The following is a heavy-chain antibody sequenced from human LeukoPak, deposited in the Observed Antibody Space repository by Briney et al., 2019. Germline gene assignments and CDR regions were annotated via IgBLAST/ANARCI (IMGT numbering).Heavy chain of an antibody. V-gene: IGHV4-4*02. CDR3: ARLYLPATRFDY. Sequence: PSGTLSLTCAVSGGSISSSNWWSWVRQPPGKGLEWIGEIYHSGGTNYNPSLKSRVTISVDTAKNQFSLKLTSVTAADTAVYYCARLYLPATRFDYWGQGTLVTVSS. J-gene: IGHJ4*02. D-gene: IGHD5-24*01. CDR1: GGSISSSNW. CDR2: IYHSGGT.